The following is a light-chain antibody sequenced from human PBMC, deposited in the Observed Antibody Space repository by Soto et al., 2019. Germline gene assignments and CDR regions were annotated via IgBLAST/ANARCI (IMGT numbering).Light chain of an antibody. CDR1: STDVADYYY. Sequence: QSALTQSASVSGSPGQSITISCTGTSTDVADYYYVSWYQQHPGQAPKLLIYEVGNRPSGVSDRFSGSKSGNTASLRISGLQAEDEADYYCSSHTTSSTVYVFGGGTKLTVL. V-gene: IGLV2-14*03. CDR3: SSHTTSSTVYV. CDR2: EVG. J-gene: IGLJ1*01.